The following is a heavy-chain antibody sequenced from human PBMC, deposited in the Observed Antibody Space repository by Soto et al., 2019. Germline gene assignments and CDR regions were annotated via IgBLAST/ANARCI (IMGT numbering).Heavy chain of an antibody. D-gene: IGHD5-12*01. CDR2: ISSSSSTI. CDR1: GFTFRSYS. V-gene: IGHV3-48*02. Sequence: PGGSLRLSCAASGFTFRSYSRNWVRQAPGKGLEWVSYISSSSSTIYFADSVKGRFTISRDNAKNSLYLHMNSLRDEDTAVYYCARDVGLQYSGYGDAFDIWGQGTMVTVSS. CDR3: ARDVGLQYSGYGDAFDI. J-gene: IGHJ3*02.